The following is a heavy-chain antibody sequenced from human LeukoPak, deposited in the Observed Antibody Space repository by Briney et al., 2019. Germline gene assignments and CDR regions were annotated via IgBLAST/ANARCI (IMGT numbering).Heavy chain of an antibody. D-gene: IGHD5-24*01. CDR3: AREIGRDDYNRCDY. CDR1: GFTFSSYA. Sequence: PGGSLRLACAASGFTFSSYAMSWVRQAPGKGLDWASAISGSGGSTYYADSVKGRFPISRHNFQNSLYLQMNSLRAEDTAVYYCAREIGRDDYNRCDYWGQGTLVTVSS. V-gene: IGHV3-23*01. J-gene: IGHJ4*02. CDR2: ISGSGGST.